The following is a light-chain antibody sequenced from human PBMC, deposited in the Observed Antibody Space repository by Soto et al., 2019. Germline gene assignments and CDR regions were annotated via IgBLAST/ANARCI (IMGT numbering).Light chain of an antibody. CDR3: QQRSSWPIT. Sequence: EIVLTQSPATLSLSPGERATLSCRASRSVNSYLAWYQQKPGRAPRLLISDASNRATGIPARFSGSGSGTDFTLTISSLEPEDFAVYYCQQRSSWPITFGQGTRLEIK. CDR2: DAS. V-gene: IGKV3-11*01. J-gene: IGKJ5*01. CDR1: RSVNSY.